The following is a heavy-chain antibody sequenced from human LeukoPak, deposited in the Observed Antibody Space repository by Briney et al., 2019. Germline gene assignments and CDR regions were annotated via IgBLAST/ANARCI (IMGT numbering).Heavy chain of an antibody. D-gene: IGHD3-3*01. Sequence: SETLSLTCAVSGGSVASTNWWTWVRPPPGKGLEWIGEVHLDGRTNYNPSLKSRLIMSVDLPENHISLKLTSVTAADTAVYYCAREGGFYRPLDYSGQGTLVTVSS. V-gene: IGHV4-4*02. CDR3: AREGGFYRPLDY. CDR1: GGSVASTNW. CDR2: VHLDGRT. J-gene: IGHJ4*02.